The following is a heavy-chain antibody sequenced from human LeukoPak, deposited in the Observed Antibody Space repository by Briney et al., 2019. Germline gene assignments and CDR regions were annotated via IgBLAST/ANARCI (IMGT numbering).Heavy chain of an antibody. CDR3: ARADSSGRGYYYYYMDV. V-gene: IGHV7-4-1*02. Sequence: ASVKVSCKVSGYTLTELSMHWVRQAPGQGLEWMGWINTNTGNPTYAQGFTGRFVFSLDTSVSTAYLQISSLKAEDTAVYYCARADSSGRGYYYYYMDVWGKGTTVTVSS. CDR1: GYTLTELS. J-gene: IGHJ6*03. D-gene: IGHD6-19*01. CDR2: INTNTGNP.